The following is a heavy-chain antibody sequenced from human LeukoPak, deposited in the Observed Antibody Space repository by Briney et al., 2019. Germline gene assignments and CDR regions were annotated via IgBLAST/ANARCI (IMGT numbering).Heavy chain of an antibody. CDR2: INSDGSGT. Sequence: VGSLRLSCAASGFTFSRHWMHWVRQAPGKGLVWVAYINSDGSGTSYADSVKGRFAVSRDNAKNTLYLQMNSLRAEDTAVYYCARGGFGSGLDSWGQGTLVPVSS. CDR1: GFTFSRHW. J-gene: IGHJ5*01. CDR3: ARGGFGSGLDS. D-gene: IGHD6-19*01. V-gene: IGHV3-74*01.